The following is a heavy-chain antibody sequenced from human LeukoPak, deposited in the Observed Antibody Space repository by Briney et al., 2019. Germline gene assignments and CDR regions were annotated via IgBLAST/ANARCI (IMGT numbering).Heavy chain of an antibody. J-gene: IGHJ4*02. CDR2: IYYSGST. Sequence: PSETLSLTCTVSGGSISSYYWSWIRQPPGKGLEWIGYIYYSGSTNYNPSLKSRVTISVDTSKNQFSLKLSSVTAADTAVYYCARRPGYDSLDYWGQGTLVTVPS. D-gene: IGHD5-12*01. CDR1: GGSISSYY. CDR3: ARRPGYDSLDY. V-gene: IGHV4-59*01.